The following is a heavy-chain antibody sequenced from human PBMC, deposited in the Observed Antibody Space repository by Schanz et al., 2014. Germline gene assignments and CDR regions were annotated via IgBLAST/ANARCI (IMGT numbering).Heavy chain of an antibody. D-gene: IGHD2-21*02. CDR3: AKDSGGACESNDCYEFDS. J-gene: IGHJ4*02. Sequence: EVQLLESGGGLVQPGGSLSLSCAASGFTFNSYAMSWVRQAPGKGLEWVSAISGSGDNIYYEDSVKGRFTISRDNSKNTVSMQMNSLRGEDTAVYYCAKDSGGACESNDCYEFDSWGQGTLVTVSS. CDR2: ISGSGDNI. CDR1: GFTFNSYA. V-gene: IGHV3-23*01.